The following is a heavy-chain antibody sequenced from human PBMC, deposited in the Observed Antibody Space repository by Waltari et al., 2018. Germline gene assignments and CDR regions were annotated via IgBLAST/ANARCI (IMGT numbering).Heavy chain of an antibody. D-gene: IGHD6-19*01. CDR3: AKEKISGWYRDY. V-gene: IGHV3-9*01. J-gene: IGHJ4*02. CDR1: GFTFDDYA. Sequence: EVQLVESGGGLVQPGRSLRLSCAASGFTFDDYAMQWVRQAPGKGLAWGAAIRWNSGSICYADSVKGRFNSPRDNAKNSLYVSMNSLRAEETAFDYGAKEKISGWYRDYWGQGTLVTVSS. CDR2: IRWNSGSI.